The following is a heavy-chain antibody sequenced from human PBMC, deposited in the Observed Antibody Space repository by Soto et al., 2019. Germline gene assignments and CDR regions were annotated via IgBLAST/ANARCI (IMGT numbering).Heavy chain of an antibody. V-gene: IGHV2-5*02. Sequence: QITLKESGPTLVKPTQTLTLTCTFSGFSLSTSGVGVGWIRQPPGKALEWLALIYWDDDKRYSPSLKSRLTITKDTSKNQVVLTMTNMDPVDTATYYWARRLWFGELPANWFDPWGQGTLVTVSS. D-gene: IGHD3-10*01. CDR2: IYWDDDK. J-gene: IGHJ5*02. CDR1: GFSLSTSGVG. CDR3: ARRLWFGELPANWFDP.